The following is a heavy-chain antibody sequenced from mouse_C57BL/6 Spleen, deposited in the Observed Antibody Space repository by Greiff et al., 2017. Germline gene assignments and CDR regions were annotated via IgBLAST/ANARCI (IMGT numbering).Heavy chain of an antibody. J-gene: IGHJ4*01. D-gene: IGHD2-5*01. CDR1: GFTFSDYY. Sequence: EVMLVESEGGLVQPGSSMKLSCTASGFTFSDYYMAWVRQVPEKGLEWVANINYDGSSTYYLDSLKSRFIISRDNAKNILYLQMSSLKSEDTATYYCARKGYSNYGLGYAMDYWGQGTSVTVSS. V-gene: IGHV5-16*01. CDR3: ARKGYSNYGLGYAMDY. CDR2: INYDGSST.